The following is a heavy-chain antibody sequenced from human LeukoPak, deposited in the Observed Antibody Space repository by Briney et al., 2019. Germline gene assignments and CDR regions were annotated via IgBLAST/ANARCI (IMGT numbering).Heavy chain of an antibody. J-gene: IGHJ4*02. CDR2: ISGSGGST. CDR1: GFTFSSYA. Sequence: GGSLRLSCAASGFTFSSYAMSWVRQAPGKGLEWVSAISGSGGSTYYADSVKGRFTISRDNSKNTLYLQMNSLRAEDTAVYYCARAGGSTVSHSDYWGQGTLVTVSS. V-gene: IGHV3-23*01. CDR3: ARAGGSTVSHSDY. D-gene: IGHD4-17*01.